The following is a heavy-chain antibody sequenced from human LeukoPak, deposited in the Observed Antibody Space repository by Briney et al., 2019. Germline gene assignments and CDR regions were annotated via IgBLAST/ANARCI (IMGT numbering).Heavy chain of an antibody. V-gene: IGHV1-18*01. CDR3: ARGSVDPRAYYYYGMGV. J-gene: IGHJ6*02. CDR1: GYTFTSYG. Sequence: ASVKVSCKASGYTFTSYGISWVRQAPGQGLEWMGWISAYNGNTNYAQKLQGRVTMTTDTSTSTAYMELRNLRSDDTAVYYCARGSVDPRAYYYYGMGVWGQGTTVTVSS. CDR2: ISAYNGNT.